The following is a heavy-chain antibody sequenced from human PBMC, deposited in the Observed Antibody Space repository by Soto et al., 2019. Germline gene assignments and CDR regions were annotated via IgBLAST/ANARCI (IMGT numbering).Heavy chain of an antibody. Sequence: GGSLRLSCAASGFTFSSYAMHWVRQAPGKGLECVSAISSSGGSTYYADSVKGRFTISRDNSKNTLYLQMGSLRAEDMAVYYCAREGTPGTTEYWGQGTLVTVSS. CDR1: GFTFSSYA. CDR2: ISSSGGST. V-gene: IGHV3-64*02. J-gene: IGHJ4*02. CDR3: AREGTPGTTEY. D-gene: IGHD1-1*01.